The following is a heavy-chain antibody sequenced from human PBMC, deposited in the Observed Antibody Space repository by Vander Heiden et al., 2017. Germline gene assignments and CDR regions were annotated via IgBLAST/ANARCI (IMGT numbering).Heavy chain of an antibody. V-gene: IGHV4-34*01. CDR2: INHSGSP. CDR3: ARAVGYGMDV. J-gene: IGHJ6*02. D-gene: IGHD1-26*01. CDR1: GGSFSGYY. Sequence: QVQLQQWGAGLLKPSETLSLTCAVYGGSFSGYYWSWIRQPPGKGLEWIGEINHSGSPNYNPSLKSRVTISVDTSKNQFSLKLSSVTAADTAVYYCARAVGYGMDVWGQGTTGNVAS.